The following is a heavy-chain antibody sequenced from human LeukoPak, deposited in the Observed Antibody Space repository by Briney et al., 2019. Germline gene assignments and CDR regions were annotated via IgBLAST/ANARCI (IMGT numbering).Heavy chain of an antibody. CDR3: ARRTGYYDGFDY. CDR2: VYSSGST. V-gene: IGHV4-59*01. D-gene: IGHD3/OR15-3a*01. CDR1: GGSMSNYY. J-gene: IGHJ4*02. Sequence: SETLSLTCRVSGGSMSNYYWSWIPQPPGKGLEWIGYVYSSGSTNYNSSLKSRVTISVDTSKNQFSLRLSSVTAADTAVYYCARRTGYYDGFDYWGQGTLVTVSS.